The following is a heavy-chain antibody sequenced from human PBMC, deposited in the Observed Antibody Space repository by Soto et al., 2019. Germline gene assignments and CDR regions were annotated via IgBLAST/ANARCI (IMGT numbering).Heavy chain of an antibody. J-gene: IGHJ5*02. CDR3: ARYVATSPAGWFEP. CDR2: IYWDDDN. Sequence: QITLKESGPTLVKPTQTLTLTCTFSGFSLTNNGEAVGWFRQSPGKALEWLVLIYWDDDNRYNPTLRTRLSTSKDTSKSQVVLTLTNRDPVDTATYYFARYVATSPAGWFEPWGQGIPVTVSS. V-gene: IGHV2-5*02. D-gene: IGHD3-10*02. CDR1: GFSLTNNGEA.